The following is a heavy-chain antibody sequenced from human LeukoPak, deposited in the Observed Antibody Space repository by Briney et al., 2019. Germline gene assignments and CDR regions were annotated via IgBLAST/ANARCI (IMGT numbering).Heavy chain of an antibody. Sequence: SQALSLTCAISGDSVSSNSAAWNWIRQSPSRGLEWLGRTYYRSKWYNDYAVSVKSRITINPDTSKNQFSLQLKSVTPEDTAVYYCARIGNWNQRPYYCYMDVWGKGTTVTVSS. CDR3: ARIGNWNQRPYYCYMDV. D-gene: IGHD1-1*01. V-gene: IGHV6-1*01. CDR1: GDSVSSNSAA. CDR2: TYYRSKWYN. J-gene: IGHJ6*03.